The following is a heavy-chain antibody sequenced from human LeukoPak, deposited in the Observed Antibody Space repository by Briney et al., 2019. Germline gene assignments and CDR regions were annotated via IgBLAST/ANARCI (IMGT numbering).Heavy chain of an antibody. CDR3: ARVSHYYGSEIEY. V-gene: IGHV1-18*01. CDR1: GYTFSSYG. J-gene: IGHJ4*02. D-gene: IGHD3-10*01. Sequence: ASVKVSCKASGYTFSSYGITWVRQAPGQGLEWMGGISAYNGYTNYAQKLQGRVTMTTDTSTSTAYMELRSLRSDDTAVYYCARVSHYYGSEIEYWGQGTLVTVSS. CDR2: ISAYNGYT.